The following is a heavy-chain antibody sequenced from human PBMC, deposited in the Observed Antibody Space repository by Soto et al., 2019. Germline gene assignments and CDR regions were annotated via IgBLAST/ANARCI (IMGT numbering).Heavy chain of an antibody. D-gene: IGHD3-3*01. J-gene: IGHJ5*02. CDR1: GYRFTSYW. V-gene: IGHV5-51*01. Sequence: PGESLKISCKGSGYRFTSYWIGWVRQMPGKGLEWMGIIYPGDSDSRYSPSFQGQVTNSAYNSISTAYLQWSSLKASDPAMHYCARLALGGYDFWSGNSTDGSNNWLDPWGQATL. CDR3: ARLALGGYDFWSGNSTDGSNNWLDP. CDR2: IYPGDSDS.